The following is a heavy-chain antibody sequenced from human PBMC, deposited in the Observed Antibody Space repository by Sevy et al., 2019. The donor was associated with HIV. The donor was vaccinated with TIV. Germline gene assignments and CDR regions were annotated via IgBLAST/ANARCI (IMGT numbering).Heavy chain of an antibody. CDR1: GASISSSGYY. CDR2: IRYSGST. D-gene: IGHD6-19*01. J-gene: IGHJ4*02. Sequence: SETLSLTCTVSGASISSSGYYWGWIRQPPGKGLEWIASIRYSGSTYYNPSLRSRVTISADASKNQFSLKLNSVTAADTAFYYCAGPILTYRSGWSYYDHWGQGTVVTVSS. CDR3: AGPILTYRSGWSYYDH. V-gene: IGHV4-39*01.